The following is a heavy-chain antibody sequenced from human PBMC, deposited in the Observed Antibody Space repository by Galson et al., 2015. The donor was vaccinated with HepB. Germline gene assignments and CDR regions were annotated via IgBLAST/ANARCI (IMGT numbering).Heavy chain of an antibody. CDR1: GFTFSSYS. CDR2: ISSSSSYI. V-gene: IGHV3-21*01. J-gene: IGHJ4*02. Sequence: SLRLSCAASGFTFSSYSMNWVRQAPGKGLEWVSSISSSSSYIYYADSVKGRFTISRDNAKNSLYLQMNSLRAEDTAVYYCARFGVPDLVSRSSSPYFDYWGQGTLVTVSS. CDR3: ARFGVPDLVSRSSSPYFDY. D-gene: IGHD6-6*01.